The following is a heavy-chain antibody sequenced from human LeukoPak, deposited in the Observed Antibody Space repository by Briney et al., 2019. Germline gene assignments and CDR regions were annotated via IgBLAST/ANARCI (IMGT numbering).Heavy chain of an antibody. D-gene: IGHD3-22*01. CDR2: ISSSGST. CDR1: GYSISGGYY. CDR3: ARGPYSYDSSGAFDI. J-gene: IGHJ3*02. V-gene: IGHV4-38-2*02. Sequence: SETLSLTCTVSGYSISGGYYWGWIRQPAGKGLEWIGRISSSGSTNYNPSLKSRVTISVDTSKNQFSLKLSSVTAADTAVYFCARGPYSYDSSGAFDIWGQGTMVTVSS.